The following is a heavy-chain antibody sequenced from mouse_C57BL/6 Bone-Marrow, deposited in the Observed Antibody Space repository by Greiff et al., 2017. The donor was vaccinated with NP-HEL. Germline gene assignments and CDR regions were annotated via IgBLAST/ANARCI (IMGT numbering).Heavy chain of an antibody. J-gene: IGHJ4*01. Sequence: EVKLVESGGDLVKPGGSLKLSCAASGFTFSSYGMSWVRQTPDKRLEWVATISSGGSYTYYPDSVKGRFTISRDNAKNTLYLQMSSLKSEDTAMYCCARHGWTRGYAMDYWGQGTSVTVSS. D-gene: IGHD3-3*01. CDR1: GFTFSSYG. V-gene: IGHV5-6*01. CDR3: ARHGWTRGYAMDY. CDR2: ISSGGSYT.